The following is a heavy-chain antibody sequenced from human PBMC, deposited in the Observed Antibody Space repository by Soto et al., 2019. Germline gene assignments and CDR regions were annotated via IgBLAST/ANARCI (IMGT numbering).Heavy chain of an antibody. CDR2: ISVSDAFI. CDR1: GFNVGAFA. V-gene: IGHV3-23*01. J-gene: IGHJ4*02. CDR3: TRETVAGTTGLDY. Sequence: EVQLLESGGDLVQPGGSLRLSCAASGFNVGAFAVNWVRQAPGKGLEWVSGISVSDAFIYYADSVRGRFSISRDASENILYLQMNSLRVDDTALYYCTRETVAGTTGLDYWGPGTLVTFSS. D-gene: IGHD1-1*01.